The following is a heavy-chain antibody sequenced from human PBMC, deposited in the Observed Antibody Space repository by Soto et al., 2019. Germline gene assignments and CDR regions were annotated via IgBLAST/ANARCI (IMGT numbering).Heavy chain of an antibody. V-gene: IGHV3-21*01. CDR1: GFSVSTDS. CDR3: ARDREDIVVVPAANTYYYYGMDV. D-gene: IGHD2-2*01. Sequence: GGSLRLSCTASGFSVSTDSMNWVRQAPGKGLEWVSSISSSSSYIYYADSVKGRFTISRDNAKNSLYLQMNSLRAEDTAVYYCARDREDIVVVPAANTYYYYGMDVRGQGTTVTVSS. CDR2: ISSSSSYI. J-gene: IGHJ6*02.